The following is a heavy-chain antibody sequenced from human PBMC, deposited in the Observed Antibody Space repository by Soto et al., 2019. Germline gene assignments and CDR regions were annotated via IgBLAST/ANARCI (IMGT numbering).Heavy chain of an antibody. J-gene: IGHJ6*02. Sequence: GSLRLSCAASGFTFSSYAMSWVRQAPGKGLEWVSAISGSGGSTYYADSVKGRFTISRDNSKNTLYLQMNSLRAEDTAVYYCAKGIVVVPAASLTSNYYYYGMDVWGQGTTVTVSS. V-gene: IGHV3-23*01. CDR1: GFTFSSYA. CDR2: ISGSGGST. D-gene: IGHD2-2*01. CDR3: AKGIVVVPAASLTSNYYYYGMDV.